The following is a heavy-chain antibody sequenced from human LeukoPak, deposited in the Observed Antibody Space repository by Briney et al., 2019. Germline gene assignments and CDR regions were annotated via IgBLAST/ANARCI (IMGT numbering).Heavy chain of an antibody. CDR2: IFYSGGT. J-gene: IGHJ3*01. D-gene: IGHD3-3*01. CDR3: GSFVGFGLVDI. CDR1: GGSINTPNYY. V-gene: IGHV4-39*07. Sequence: PSETLSLTCTVSGGSINTPNYYWGWIRQTPGKGLEWIGNIFYSGGTYYSPSLTSRVTISLDTSRNQFSLKLNSVTAADTAVYYCGSFVGFGLVDIWGQGVMV.